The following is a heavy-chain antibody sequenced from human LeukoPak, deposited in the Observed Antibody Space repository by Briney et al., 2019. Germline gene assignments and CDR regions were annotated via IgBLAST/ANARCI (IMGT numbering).Heavy chain of an antibody. CDR1: GFSLDDYA. D-gene: IGHD6-19*01. V-gene: IGHV3-9*01. J-gene: IGHJ4*02. Sequence: GGSLRLSCAGTGFSLDDYAMHWVRQAPGKGLEWVSGISWNSGSIGYADSVKGRFTISRDNANNSLYLQMNNLRPEDTALYYCAKAPFSSGWSYFDYWGQGTLVTVSS. CDR2: ISWNSGSI. CDR3: AKAPFSSGWSYFDY.